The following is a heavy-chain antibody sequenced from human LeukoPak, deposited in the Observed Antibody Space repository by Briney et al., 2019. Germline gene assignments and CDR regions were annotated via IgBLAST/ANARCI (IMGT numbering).Heavy chain of an antibody. CDR1: GFTVSSNY. V-gene: IGHV3-53*01. CDR3: ARGVAAAVVDY. D-gene: IGHD6-13*01. J-gene: IGHJ4*02. CDR2: IYSGGST. Sequence: PGGSLRLSCAASGFTVSSNYMSWVRQAPGKGLEWVSVIYSGGSTYYADSVKGRFTISRDNSKNTLYLQMNSLRAEDTAVYYCARGVAAAVVDYWGQGTQVTVSS.